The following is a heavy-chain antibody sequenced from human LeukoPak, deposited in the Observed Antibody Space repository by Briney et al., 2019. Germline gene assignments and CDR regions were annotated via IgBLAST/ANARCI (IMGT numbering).Heavy chain of an antibody. J-gene: IGHJ4*02. V-gene: IGHV3-49*03. CDR3: TREMETYYYDSSGYPGFVFDY. Sequence: PGGSLRLSCTASGFTFGDYAMSWFRQAPGKGLEWVGFIRSKAYGGTTEYAASVKGRFTISRDDSKSIAYLQMSSLKTEDTAVYYCTREMETYYYDSSGYPGFVFDYWGQGTLVTVSS. D-gene: IGHD3-22*01. CDR1: GFTFGDYA. CDR2: IRSKAYGGTT.